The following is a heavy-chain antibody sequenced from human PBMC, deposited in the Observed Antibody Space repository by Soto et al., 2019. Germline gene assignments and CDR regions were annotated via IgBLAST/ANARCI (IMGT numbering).Heavy chain of an antibody. CDR2: ISISGSTI. Sequence: GGSLRLSCAASGFTFSDYYMSWIRQAPGKGLEWVSYISISGSTIYYADSVKGRFTITRDNAKNSLYLQMNSLRAEDTAVYYCARGGRVLLWFGEPEEYNWFDPWGQGTLVTVSS. D-gene: IGHD3-10*01. V-gene: IGHV3-11*01. CDR1: GFTFSDYY. J-gene: IGHJ5*02. CDR3: ARGGRVLLWFGEPEEYNWFDP.